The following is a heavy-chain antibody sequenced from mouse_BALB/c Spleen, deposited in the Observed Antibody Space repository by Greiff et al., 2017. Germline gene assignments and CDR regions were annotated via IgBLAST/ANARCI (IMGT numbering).Heavy chain of an antibody. CDR3: ARCTTVVAKDY. CDR2: IDPSDSYT. Sequence: QVQLQQPGAELVKPGASVKLSCKASGYPFTSYWMHWVKQRPGQGLEWIGEIDPSDSYTNYNQKFKGKATLTVDKSSSTAYMQLSSLTSEDSAVYYCARCTTVVAKDYGGQGTTLTVSS. V-gene: IGHV1-69*02. D-gene: IGHD1-1*01. CDR1: GYPFTSYW. J-gene: IGHJ2*01.